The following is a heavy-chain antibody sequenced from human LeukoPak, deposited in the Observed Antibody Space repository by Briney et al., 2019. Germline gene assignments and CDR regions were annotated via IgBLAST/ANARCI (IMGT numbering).Heavy chain of an antibody. V-gene: IGHV3-74*01. CDR1: GFTFSSYW. Sequence: GGSLRLSCAASGFTFSSYWMHWVRQAPGKGLVWVSRINSDGSSTSYADSVKGRFTISRDNAKNTLYLQMNSLRAEGTAVYYCARGLPPRHVTVPGDYWGQGTLVTVSS. J-gene: IGHJ4*02. CDR2: INSDGSST. CDR3: ARGLPPRHVTVPGDY. D-gene: IGHD2-2*01.